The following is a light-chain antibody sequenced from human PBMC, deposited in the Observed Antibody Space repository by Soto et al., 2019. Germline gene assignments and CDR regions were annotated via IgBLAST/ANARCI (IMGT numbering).Light chain of an antibody. CDR2: KAS. V-gene: IGKV1-5*03. Sequence: DIQMTQSPSTLSAYVGDRVTITCRASQSIRSWLAWYQQKPGKAPRLLIYKASSLESGVPSRFSGSGSGTEFTLTISSLQPDDSATYYCQQYDSYCTFGGGTKVDIK. J-gene: IGKJ4*01. CDR1: QSIRSW. CDR3: QQYDSYCT.